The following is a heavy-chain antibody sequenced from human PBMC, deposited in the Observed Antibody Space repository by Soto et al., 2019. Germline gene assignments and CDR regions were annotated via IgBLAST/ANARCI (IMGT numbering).Heavy chain of an antibody. D-gene: IGHD5-18*01. V-gene: IGHV3-21*01. J-gene: IGHJ3*01. CDR2: ISSTSSYI. CDR3: AREVDTSLGNEAFDL. Sequence: PGGSLRLSCAAPGFIISTHSMSWVRQAPGKGLEWVSSISSTSSYIYYADSMRGRFTISRDNAKNSLFLQMNSLRDEDTAVYYCAREVDTSLGNEAFDLWGQGTMVTVSS. CDR1: GFIISTHS.